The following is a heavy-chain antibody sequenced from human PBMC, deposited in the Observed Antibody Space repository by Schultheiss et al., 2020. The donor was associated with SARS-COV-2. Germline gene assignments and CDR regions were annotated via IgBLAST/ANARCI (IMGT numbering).Heavy chain of an antibody. D-gene: IGHD5-18*01. Sequence: SETLSLTCTVSGGSIRSGESYWSWIRQSPGKGLEWIGYIYYSGSTYYNPSLKSRVTISVDTSKNQFSLRLNSVTAADTAVYYCAGSGYRYGARWWGQGTLVTVSS. J-gene: IGHJ4*02. CDR1: GGSIRSGESY. V-gene: IGHV4-30-4*01. CDR2: IYYSGST. CDR3: AGSGYRYGARW.